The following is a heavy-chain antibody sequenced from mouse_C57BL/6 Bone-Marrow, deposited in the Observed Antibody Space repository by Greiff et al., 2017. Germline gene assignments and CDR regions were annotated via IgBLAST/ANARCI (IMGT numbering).Heavy chain of an antibody. J-gene: IGHJ1*03. CDR1: GFSLTSYG. CDR3: ASRLCYFDV. D-gene: IGHD3-2*02. Sequence: QVQLKESGPGLVAPSQTLSITCTASGFSLTSYGVDWVRQSPGKGLEWLGVIWGVGSTNDNSAPISRLSTITDNSKSQVFLIMNSLQTDDTAMYYCASRLCYFDVWGTGTTITVTA. V-gene: IGHV2-6*01. CDR2: IWGVGST.